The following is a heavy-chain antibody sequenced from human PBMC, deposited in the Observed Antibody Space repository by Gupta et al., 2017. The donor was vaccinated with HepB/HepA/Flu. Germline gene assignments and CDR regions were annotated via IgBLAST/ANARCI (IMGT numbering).Heavy chain of an antibody. V-gene: IGHV1-8*01. CDR1: GYSFTTYD. D-gene: IGHD1-26*01. Sequence: QVQLVQSGSEVKKPGASVKVSCKASGYSFTTYDISWVRQVTGQGLEWIGWMKVTSSKTGLAEKFQGRVTMTRDTSASTDYMELSSLRSEDTAVYFWARGRVGAAYWGQGTLVTVSS. CDR3: ARGRVGAAY. J-gene: IGHJ4*02. CDR2: MKVTSSKT.